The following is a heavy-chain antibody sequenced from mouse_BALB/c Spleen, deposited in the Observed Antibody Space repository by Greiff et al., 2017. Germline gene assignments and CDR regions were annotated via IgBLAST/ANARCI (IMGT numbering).Heavy chain of an antibody. V-gene: IGHV5-4*02. J-gene: IGHJ4*01. D-gene: IGHD3-1*01. CDR3: ARGKGARSMDY. CDR2: ISDGGSYT. CDR1: GFTFSDYY. Sequence: EVQLVESGGGLVKPGGSLKLSCAASGFTFSDYYMYWVRQTPEKRLEWVATISDGGSYTYYPDSVKGRVTISRDNAKNNLYLQMSSLKSEDTAMYYCARGKGARSMDYWGQGTAVTVSA.